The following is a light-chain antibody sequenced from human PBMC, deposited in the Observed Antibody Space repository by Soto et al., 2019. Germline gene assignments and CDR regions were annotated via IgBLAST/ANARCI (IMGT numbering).Light chain of an antibody. Sequence: EFVLTQSPATLSLSPGERATLSCRASQSVSSSLAWYQQKPGQAPRLLIYDASNRATGIPARFSGSGSGTDFTLTISSLEPDDLAVYYCRQRSALPWMFGQGTKVEIK. CDR1: QSVSSS. J-gene: IGKJ1*01. V-gene: IGKV3-11*01. CDR3: RQRSALPWM. CDR2: DAS.